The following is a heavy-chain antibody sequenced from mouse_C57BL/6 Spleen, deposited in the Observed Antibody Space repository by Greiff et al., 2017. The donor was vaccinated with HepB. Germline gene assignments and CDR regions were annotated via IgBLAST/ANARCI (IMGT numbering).Heavy chain of an antibody. Sequence: QVQLQQPGAELVKPGASVKLSCKASGYTFTSYWMQWVKQRPGQGLEWIGEIDPSDSYTNYNQKFKGKATLTVDTSSSTAYMQLSSLTSEDSAVYYCANSNLAWFAYWGQGTLVTVSA. J-gene: IGHJ3*01. CDR3: ANSNLAWFAY. CDR1: GYTFTSYW. D-gene: IGHD2-5*01. V-gene: IGHV1-50*01. CDR2: IDPSDSYT.